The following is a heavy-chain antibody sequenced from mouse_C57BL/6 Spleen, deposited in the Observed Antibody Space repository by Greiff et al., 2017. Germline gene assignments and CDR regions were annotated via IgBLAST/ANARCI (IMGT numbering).Heavy chain of an antibody. J-gene: IGHJ4*01. CDR2: INPSSGYT. V-gene: IGHV1-4*01. D-gene: IGHD1-1*01. Sequence: QVQLKESGAELARPGASVKMSCKASGYTFTSYTMHWVKQRPGQGLEWIGYINPSSGYTKYNQKFKDKATLTADKSSSTAYMQLSSLTSEDSAVYYCARAGGSSPYYYAMDYWGQGTSVTVSS. CDR3: ARAGGSSPYYYAMDY. CDR1: GYTFTSYT.